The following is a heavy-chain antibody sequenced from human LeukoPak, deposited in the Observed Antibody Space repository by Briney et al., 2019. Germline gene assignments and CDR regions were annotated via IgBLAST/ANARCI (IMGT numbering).Heavy chain of an antibody. J-gene: IGHJ5*02. Sequence: GASVKVSCKASGYTFTSYAMHWVRQAPGQRLEWMGWINAGNGNTKYSQEFQGRVTITRDTSASTAYMELSSLRSEDMAVYYCAKEGHYYDSSGYSWGQGTLVTVSS. CDR2: INAGNGNT. D-gene: IGHD3-22*01. CDR1: GYTFTSYA. V-gene: IGHV1-3*03. CDR3: AKEGHYYDSSGYS.